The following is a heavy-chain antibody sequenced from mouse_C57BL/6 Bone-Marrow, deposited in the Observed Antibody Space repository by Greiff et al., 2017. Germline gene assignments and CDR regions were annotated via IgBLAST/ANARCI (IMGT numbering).Heavy chain of an antibody. J-gene: IGHJ3*01. CDR1: GFSLTSYG. V-gene: IGHV2-2*01. CDR2: IWSGGST. D-gene: IGHD5-1*01. CDR3: ARNGRLPSWFAY. Sequence: VKVVESGPGLVQPSQSLSITCTVSGFSLTSYGVHWVRQSPGKGLEWLGVIWSGGSTDYNAAFLSRLSISNDNSKSQVFFKMNSLQADYTAIYYCARNGRLPSWFAYWGQGTLGTVAA.